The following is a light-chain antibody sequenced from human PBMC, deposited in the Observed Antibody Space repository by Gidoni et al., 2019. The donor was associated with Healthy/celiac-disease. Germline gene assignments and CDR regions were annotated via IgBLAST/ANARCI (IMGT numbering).Light chain of an antibody. Sequence: PVTPGEPASISCRSSQSLLHSNGYNYLDWYLPKPGQSPQLLIYLGSNRASGVPYRFSGSGSGTDFTLKISRVEAEDVGVYYCMQALQTPLTFGGGTKVEIK. CDR1: QSLLHSNGYNY. CDR3: MQALQTPLT. J-gene: IGKJ4*01. CDR2: LGS. V-gene: IGKV2-28*01.